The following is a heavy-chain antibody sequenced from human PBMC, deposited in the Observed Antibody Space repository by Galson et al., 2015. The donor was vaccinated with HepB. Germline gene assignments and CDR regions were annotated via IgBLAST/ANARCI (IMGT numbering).Heavy chain of an antibody. Sequence: SLRLSCAASGFTFTDYYMTWIRQAPGRGLEWLSYISGPGSTIYYADSAKGRFTISRDNAKNSVYLQMNSLRAEDTAVYYCARGDTYYDFWSWGQGTLVTVSS. J-gene: IGHJ4*02. CDR2: ISGPGSTI. V-gene: IGHV3-11*01. D-gene: IGHD3-3*01. CDR3: ARGDTYYDFWS. CDR1: GFTFTDYY.